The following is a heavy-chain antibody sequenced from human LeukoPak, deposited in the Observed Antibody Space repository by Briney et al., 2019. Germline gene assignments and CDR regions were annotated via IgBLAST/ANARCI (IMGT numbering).Heavy chain of an antibody. D-gene: IGHD6-13*01. CDR2: INPNSGGT. CDR1: GYTFTGYY. J-gene: IGHJ4*02. CDR3: ARESRIAAAGYIDY. V-gene: IGHV1-2*02. Sequence: ASVTVSCKASGYTFTGYYMHWVRQAPGQGLEWMGWINPNSGGTNYAQKFQGRVTMTRDTSISTAYMELSRLRSDGTAVYYCARESRIAAAGYIDYWGQGTLVTVSS.